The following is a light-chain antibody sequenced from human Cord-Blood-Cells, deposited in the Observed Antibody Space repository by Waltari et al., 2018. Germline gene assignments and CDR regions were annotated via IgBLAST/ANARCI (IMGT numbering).Light chain of an antibody. J-gene: IGKJ4*01. CDR2: KVS. Sequence: DVVMTQSPLSLPVTLGQPASISCRSSQSLVHSDGNTYLNWFQQRPGQSTRRLIYKVSNRDSGVPDRFSGSGSGTDFTLKISRVEAEDVGVYYCMQGTHWLTFGGGTKVEIK. V-gene: IGKV2-30*02. CDR3: MQGTHWLT. CDR1: QSLVHSDGNTY.